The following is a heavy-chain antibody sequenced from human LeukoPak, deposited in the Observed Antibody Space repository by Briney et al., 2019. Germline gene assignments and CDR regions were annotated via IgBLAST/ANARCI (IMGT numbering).Heavy chain of an antibody. CDR2: IIPIFGTA. V-gene: IGHV1-69*06. CDR3: AREDIVVVPAAIGREYYYYGMDV. D-gene: IGHD2-2*01. J-gene: IGHJ6*04. CDR1: GGTFSSYA. Sequence: HVASVKVSCKASGGTFSSYAISWVRQAPGQGLEWMGGIIPIFGTANYAQKSQGRVTITADKSTSTAYMELSSLRSEDTAVYYCAREDIVVVPAAIGREYYYYGMDVWGKGTTVTVSS.